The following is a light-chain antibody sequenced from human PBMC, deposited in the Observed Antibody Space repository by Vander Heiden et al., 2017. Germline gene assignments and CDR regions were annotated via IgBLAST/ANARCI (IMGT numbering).Light chain of an antibody. CDR1: KSGDKY. J-gene: IGLJ2*01. Sequence: SYELTQPPSVSVSPGQPASITCSGDKSGDKYACWYQQKPGQSPVLVIYKDSKRPSGIPERFSGSNSGNTATLTISGTQAMDEDDYYCQAWDSSTVVFGGGTKLTVL. CDR3: QAWDSSTVV. V-gene: IGLV3-1*01. CDR2: KDS.